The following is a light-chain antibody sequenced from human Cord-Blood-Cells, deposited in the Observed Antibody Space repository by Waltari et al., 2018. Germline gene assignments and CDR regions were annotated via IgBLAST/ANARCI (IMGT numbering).Light chain of an antibody. J-gene: IGLJ2*01. CDR1: SPYIGAGYD. CDR2: GNS. V-gene: IGLV1-40*01. Sequence: QSVLTQPPSVSVAPGQRVTISCTGSSPYIGAGYDVHWYQQLPGTAPKLLIYGNSNRPSGVPDRFSGSKSGTSAYLAITGLQAEDEADYYCQSYDSSVVFGGGTKLTVL. CDR3: QSYDSSVV.